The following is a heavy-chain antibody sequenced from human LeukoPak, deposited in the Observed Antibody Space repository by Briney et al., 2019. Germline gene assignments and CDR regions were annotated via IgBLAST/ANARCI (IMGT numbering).Heavy chain of an antibody. D-gene: IGHD4-17*01. CDR1: GGSICYYY. CDR2: IYYSGTT. J-gene: IGHJ6*02. Sequence: ETLSLTCTVSGGSICYYYWSWIRQSPGKGLEWIGYIYYSGTTNYNPSLKSRVTISVDTSKNQFSLQLRSVTAADTAVYYCAREDPQTTVPEGMDVWGQGTTVTVSS. V-gene: IGHV4-59*01. CDR3: AREDPQTTVPEGMDV.